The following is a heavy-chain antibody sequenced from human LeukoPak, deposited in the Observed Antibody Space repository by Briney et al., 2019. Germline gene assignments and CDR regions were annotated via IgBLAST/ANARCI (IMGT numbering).Heavy chain of an antibody. CDR3: VRGLTTVATWLYL. CDR2: ISPNSGDT. CDR1: GYTFTGYL. D-gene: IGHD4-17*01. Sequence: ASVKVSCKASGYTFTGYLMHWVRQAPGQGLEWMGWISPNSGDTKSAQKFQGRITMTRDTSISTAYMGVSRLRSDDTAVYYCVRGLTTVATWLYLWGRGTLVTVSS. V-gene: IGHV1-2*02. J-gene: IGHJ2*01.